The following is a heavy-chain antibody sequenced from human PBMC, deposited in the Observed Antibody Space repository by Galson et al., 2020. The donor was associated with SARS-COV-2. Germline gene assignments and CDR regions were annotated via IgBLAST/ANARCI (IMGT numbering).Heavy chain of an antibody. CDR3: ARRGGTVTTQHFEL. J-gene: IGHJ2*01. CDR1: GGSISTTSYF. D-gene: IGHD4-17*01. Sequence: SETLSLTCTVSGGSISTTSYFWGWIRQPPGQGLEWIGTIYYSGTTYYNPSLRSRVTISVDTSTNQFSLKLNSVTAADTAVYYCARRGGTVTTQHFELWGRGTLVTVSS. V-gene: IGHV4-39*01. CDR2: IYYSGTT.